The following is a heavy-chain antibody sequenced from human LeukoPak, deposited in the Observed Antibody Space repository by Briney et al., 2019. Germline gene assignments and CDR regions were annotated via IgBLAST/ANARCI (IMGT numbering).Heavy chain of an antibody. CDR3: ARETDIAVAANYFDY. J-gene: IGHJ4*02. CDR2: INPSGGGT. D-gene: IGHD6-19*01. Sequence: ASVKVSCKASGYTFTRYYIHWVRQAPGQGLEWMGIINPSGGGTTYAQKFQGRFTMTRDTSTSTVYMELSSLRSADTALYYCARETDIAVAANYFDYWGQGTLVTVPS. CDR1: GYTFTRYY. V-gene: IGHV1-46*01.